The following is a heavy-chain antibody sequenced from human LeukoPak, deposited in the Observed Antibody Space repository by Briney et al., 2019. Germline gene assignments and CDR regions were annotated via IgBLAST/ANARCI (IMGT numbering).Heavy chain of an antibody. CDR3: AKDHITMIVVVITTHFDY. Sequence: PGGSLRLSCAASGFTFSSYGMHWVRQAPGKGLEWVAFIRYDGSNKYYADSVKGRFTISRDNPKNTLYLQMNSLRAEDTAVYYCAKDHITMIVVVITTHFDYWGPGTLVTVSS. J-gene: IGHJ4*02. D-gene: IGHD3-22*01. V-gene: IGHV3-30*02. CDR2: IRYDGSNK. CDR1: GFTFSSYG.